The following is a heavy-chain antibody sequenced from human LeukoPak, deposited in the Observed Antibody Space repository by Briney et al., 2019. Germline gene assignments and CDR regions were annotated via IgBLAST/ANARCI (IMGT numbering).Heavy chain of an antibody. CDR1: GGSSSGYY. D-gene: IGHD3-10*01. V-gene: IGHV4-34*01. Sequence: SETLSLTCAVYGGSSSGYYWSWIRQPPGKGLEWIGEINHSGSTNYNPSLKSRVTISVDTSKNQFSLKLSSVTAADTAVYYCARGVTYYYGSGRPYYFDYWGQGTLVTVPS. CDR3: ARGVTYYYGSGRPYYFDY. CDR2: INHSGST. J-gene: IGHJ4*02.